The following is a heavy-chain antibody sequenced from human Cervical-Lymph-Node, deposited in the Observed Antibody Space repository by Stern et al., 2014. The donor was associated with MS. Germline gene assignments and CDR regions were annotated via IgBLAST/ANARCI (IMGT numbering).Heavy chain of an antibody. CDR2: ISGSGGST. V-gene: IGHV3-23*04. J-gene: IGHJ3*02. Sequence: VQLVESGGGLVQPGGSLRLSCAASGFTFSSYAMSWVRQAPGKGLEWVSAISGSGGSTYYADSVKGRFTISRDNSKNTLYLQMNSLRAEDTAVYYCANPLGDYAFHPETPNAFDIWGQGTMVTVSS. D-gene: IGHD3-16*01. CDR3: ANPLGDYAFHPETPNAFDI. CDR1: GFTFSSYA.